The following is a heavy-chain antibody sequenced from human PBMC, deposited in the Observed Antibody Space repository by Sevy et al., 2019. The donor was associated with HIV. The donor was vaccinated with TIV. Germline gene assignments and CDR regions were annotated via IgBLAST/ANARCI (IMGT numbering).Heavy chain of an antibody. Sequence: GGSLRLSCAASGFSFSSYSMNWVRQAPGKGLEWVSSISSSSSYIYYADSVKGRFTISRDNAKNSLYLQMNSLRAEDTAVYYCARVRSQVAADYWGQGPLVTVSS. J-gene: IGHJ4*02. V-gene: IGHV3-21*01. CDR1: GFSFSSYS. CDR2: ISSSSSYI. D-gene: IGHD2-15*01. CDR3: ARVRSQVAADY.